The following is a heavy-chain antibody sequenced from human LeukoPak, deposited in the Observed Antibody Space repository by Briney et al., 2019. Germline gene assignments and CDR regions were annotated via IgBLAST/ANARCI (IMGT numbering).Heavy chain of an antibody. CDR3: AREERRSWYFDY. Sequence: SGTLSLTCAVSGGSISSSNWWSWVRQPPGEGLEWIGEIYHSGSTNYSPSLKSRVTISVDKSKNQFSLKLSSVTAADTAVYYCAREERRSWYFDYWGQGTLVTVSS. D-gene: IGHD1-1*01. J-gene: IGHJ4*02. V-gene: IGHV4-4*02. CDR1: GGSISSSNW. CDR2: IYHSGST.